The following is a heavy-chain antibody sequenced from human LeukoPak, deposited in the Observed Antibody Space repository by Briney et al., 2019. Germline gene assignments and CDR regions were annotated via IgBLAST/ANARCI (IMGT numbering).Heavy chain of an antibody. CDR3: ARQGYHWNDNNLYYFDY. J-gene: IGHJ4*02. CDR1: GYSINSAYY. CDR2: MYHSGST. V-gene: IGHV4-38-2*01. D-gene: IGHD1-20*01. Sequence: SETLSLPCAVSGYSINSAYYWGWIRQPPGKGLEWIGSMYHSGSTWYSPSLKSRVSISIDTSKSQFSLKLRSVTAADTAIYYCARQGYHWNDNNLYYFDYWGQGTLVTVSS.